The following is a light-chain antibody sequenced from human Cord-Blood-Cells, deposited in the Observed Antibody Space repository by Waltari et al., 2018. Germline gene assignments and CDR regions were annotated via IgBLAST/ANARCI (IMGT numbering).Light chain of an antibody. Sequence: SYALTQPSSVSVSPGQTARIPCSGDVLAKKYARWFQQKPGQAPVLVIYKDSERPSGIPERFSGSSSGTTVTLTISGAQVEDEADYYCYSAADNNRVFGGGTKLTVL. CDR1: VLAKKY. CDR2: KDS. V-gene: IGLV3-27*01. J-gene: IGLJ2*01. CDR3: YSAADNNRV.